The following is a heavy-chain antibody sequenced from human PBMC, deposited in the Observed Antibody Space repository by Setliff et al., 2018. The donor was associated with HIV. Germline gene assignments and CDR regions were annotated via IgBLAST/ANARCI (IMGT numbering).Heavy chain of an antibody. CDR3: ARARRAGSGHKYFQH. V-gene: IGHV4-4*09. CDR1: GFTISSYC. J-gene: IGHJ1*01. D-gene: IGHD2-15*01. CDR2: IYTSGNT. Sequence: SESLSLTCTVSGFTISSYCWNWIRQSPGRGLEWIAYIYTSGNTNYKPSLKSRVTMSADKSKNQFSLRLISVTAADTAVYYCARARRAGSGHKYFQHWGQGTLVTVSS.